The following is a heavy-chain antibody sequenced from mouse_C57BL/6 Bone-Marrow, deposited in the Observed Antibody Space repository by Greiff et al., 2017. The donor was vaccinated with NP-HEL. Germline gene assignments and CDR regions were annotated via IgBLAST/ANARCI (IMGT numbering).Heavy chain of an antibody. V-gene: IGHV1-9*01. Sequence: QVQLQQSGAELMKPGASVKLSCKATGYTFTGYWIEWVKQRPGHGLEWIGEILPGSGSTNYHEKLKGKAKFTADTSSKTAYMQLSSLTTEDSAIYYCARGGVTGKGYWGQGTTLTVSS. J-gene: IGHJ2*01. CDR3: ARGGVTGKGY. CDR2: ILPGSGST. CDR1: GYTFTGYW. D-gene: IGHD4-1*01.